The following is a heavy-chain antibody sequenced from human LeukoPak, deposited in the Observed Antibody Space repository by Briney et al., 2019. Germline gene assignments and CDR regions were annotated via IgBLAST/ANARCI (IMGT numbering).Heavy chain of an antibody. D-gene: IGHD1-1*01. CDR2: IGIDSGNT. CDR3: ARDHNYAFDN. CDR1: GFPFIEYS. Sequence: GGSLRLSCTASGFPFIEYSMNWARQAPGKGLEWISYIGIDSGNTKYADSVRGRFTISADKVKNSLYLQMNSLRDEDTAVYYCARDHNYAFDNWGQGTLVSVSS. V-gene: IGHV3-48*02. J-gene: IGHJ4*02.